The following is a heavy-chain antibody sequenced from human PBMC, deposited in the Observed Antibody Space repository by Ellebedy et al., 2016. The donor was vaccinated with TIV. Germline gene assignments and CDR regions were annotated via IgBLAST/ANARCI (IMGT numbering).Heavy chain of an antibody. CDR1: GFTFSSYA. Sequence: GESLKISCAASGFTFSSYAMSWVRQAPGKGLEWVSAISGSGGSTYYADSVKGRFTISRDNSKNTLYLQMNSLRAEDTAVYYCAKDSGLFLEWLLLFDYWGQGTLVTVSS. CDR2: ISGSGGST. D-gene: IGHD3-3*01. J-gene: IGHJ4*02. CDR3: AKDSGLFLEWLLLFDY. V-gene: IGHV3-23*01.